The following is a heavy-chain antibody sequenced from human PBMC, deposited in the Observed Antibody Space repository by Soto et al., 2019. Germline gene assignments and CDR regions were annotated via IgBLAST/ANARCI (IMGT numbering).Heavy chain of an antibody. V-gene: IGHV5-51*01. Sequence: GESFKISSQGSGDTFTKSWLDSACQMPGKWLEWMGIIYTREADTRYSPSFLGQVSISGDSSISTAYLQWSSLKASDTAIYFYARAPYNHNDVDFYFWGQGTRVT. CDR2: IYTREADT. CDR1: GDTFTKSW. CDR3: ARAPYNHNDVDFYF. D-gene: IGHD1-1*01. J-gene: IGHJ4*02.